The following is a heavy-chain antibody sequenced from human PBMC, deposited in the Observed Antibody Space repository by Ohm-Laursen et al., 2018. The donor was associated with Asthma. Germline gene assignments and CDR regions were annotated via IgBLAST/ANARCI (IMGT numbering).Heavy chain of an antibody. CDR3: AKDMGAVAGGGNDY. J-gene: IGHJ4*02. Sequence: SLRLSCAASGFSYSSYAMTWVRQAPGQGLEWLSCISAGGDTTYYADSVKGRFTISRDNSKNTLYLQMNSLRAEDTAVYYCAKDMGAVAGGGNDYWGQGTLVTVSS. D-gene: IGHD6-19*01. CDR2: ISAGGDTT. CDR1: GFSYSSYA. V-gene: IGHV3-23*01.